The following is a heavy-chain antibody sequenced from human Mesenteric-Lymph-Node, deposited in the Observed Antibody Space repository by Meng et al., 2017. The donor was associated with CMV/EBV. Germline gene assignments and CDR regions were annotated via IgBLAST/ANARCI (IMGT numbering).Heavy chain of an antibody. J-gene: IGHJ6*02. V-gene: IGHV3-21*01. Sequence: GESLKISCAASGFTFSSYSMNWVRQAPGKGLEWVSSISSSSSYIYYADSVKGRFTISRDNAKNSLYLQMNSLRAEDTAVYYCARARRRGVYYYYGMDVWGQGTTVTVSS. CDR3: ARARRRGVYYYYGMDV. D-gene: IGHD3-16*01. CDR2: ISSSSSYI. CDR1: GFTFSSYS.